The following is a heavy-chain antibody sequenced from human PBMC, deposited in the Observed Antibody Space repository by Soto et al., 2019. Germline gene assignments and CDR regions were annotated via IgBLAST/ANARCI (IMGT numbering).Heavy chain of an antibody. D-gene: IGHD2-21*02. V-gene: IGHV3-30*18. CDR1: GFTFKTYG. Sequence: QVQLVESGGGVVQPGTSLRLYCAASGFTFKTYGMHWARQAPGKGLEWVAVISHDGKNEEYADPVKGRFTISRDNSQNTVYLQLNSLRPEDTAMYYCAKTGWGDWSYYLDYWGQGTLVTGS. CDR3: AKTGWGDWSYYLDY. CDR2: ISHDGKNE. J-gene: IGHJ4*02.